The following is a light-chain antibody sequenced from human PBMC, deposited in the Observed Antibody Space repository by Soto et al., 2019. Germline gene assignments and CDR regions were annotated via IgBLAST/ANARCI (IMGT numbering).Light chain of an antibody. CDR1: ETVSSN. Sequence: RVMTQSPDTLSVSPGERATLSCRASETVSSNLAWYQQTPGQAPRLLIYAASTRATGIPARFIGNGSGTEFTLTISSLQSEDSAVDYCQQYNNWWTFGQGTKVDIK. J-gene: IGKJ1*01. CDR3: QQYNNWWT. CDR2: AAS. V-gene: IGKV3D-15*01.